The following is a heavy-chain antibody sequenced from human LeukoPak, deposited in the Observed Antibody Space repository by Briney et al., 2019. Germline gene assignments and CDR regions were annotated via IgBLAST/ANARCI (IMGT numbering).Heavy chain of an antibody. CDR1: GFTFSSYA. J-gene: IGHJ6*02. D-gene: IGHD6-19*01. V-gene: IGHV3-23*01. Sequence: GGSLRLSCAASGFTFSSYAMSWVRQAPGKGPEWVSAISGSGGSTYYADSVKGRFTISRDNSKNTLYLQMNSLRAEDTAVYYCAKSMRVAVAGPRRIYYYYGMDVWGQGTTVTVSS. CDR2: ISGSGGST. CDR3: AKSMRVAVAGPRRIYYYYGMDV.